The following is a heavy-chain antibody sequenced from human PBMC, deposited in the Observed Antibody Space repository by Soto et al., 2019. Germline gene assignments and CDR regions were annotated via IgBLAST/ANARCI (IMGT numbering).Heavy chain of an antibody. Sequence: EVQLLESGGGLVQPGGSLRLSCAASGFTFSSYAMSWVRQAPGKGLEWVSAISGSGGSTYYADSVKGRFTISRDNSKNTLYLQMNSLRAEDTAVYYFAKDRGYSGSYFDYWGQGTLVTVSS. D-gene: IGHD1-26*01. CDR2: ISGSGGST. V-gene: IGHV3-23*01. CDR3: AKDRGYSGSYFDY. J-gene: IGHJ4*02. CDR1: GFTFSSYA.